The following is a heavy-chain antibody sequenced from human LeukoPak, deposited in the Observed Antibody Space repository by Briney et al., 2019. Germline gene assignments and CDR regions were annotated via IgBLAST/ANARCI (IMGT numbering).Heavy chain of an antibody. J-gene: IGHJ6*02. Sequence: SETLSLTCAVSGGSISSSNWWSWVRQPPGKGLEWIGEIYHSGSTNYNPSLKSRVTISVDKSKNQFSLKLSSVTAADTAVYYCRSSFYYYGMDVWGQGTTVTVSS. V-gene: IGHV4-4*02. D-gene: IGHD6-19*01. CDR2: IYHSGST. CDR3: RSSFYYYGMDV. CDR1: GGSISSSNW.